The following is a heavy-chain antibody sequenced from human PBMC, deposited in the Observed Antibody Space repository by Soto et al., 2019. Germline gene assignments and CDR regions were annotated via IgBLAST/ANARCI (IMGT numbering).Heavy chain of an antibody. J-gene: IGHJ4*02. CDR3: ARRIYSSGYSYYFDS. Sequence: SETLSLTCTVSGGSITSYYWTWIRQPPGKGLEWIGHFFYGGNTNYNPSLKSRVTMSVDMSKNQFFLNLSSVTAADTAVYYCARRIYSSGYSYYFDSWGQGTLVTVSS. D-gene: IGHD3-22*01. CDR1: GGSITSYY. V-gene: IGHV4-59*01. CDR2: FFYGGNT.